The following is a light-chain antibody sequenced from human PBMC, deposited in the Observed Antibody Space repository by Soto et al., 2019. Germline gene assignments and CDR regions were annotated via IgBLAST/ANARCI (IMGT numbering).Light chain of an antibody. V-gene: IGKV3-11*01. J-gene: IGKJ4*01. Sequence: EIVLTQSPATLSLSPGERATLSCRASRSVSSYLAWYQQKPGQAPGLLIYAASYRATGIPARFNGSGSVTDFTLTIRSLEPEDFACDYCEHRSDWHPRLTVGGGTKVEIK. CDR2: AAS. CDR1: RSVSSY. CDR3: EHRSDWHPRLT.